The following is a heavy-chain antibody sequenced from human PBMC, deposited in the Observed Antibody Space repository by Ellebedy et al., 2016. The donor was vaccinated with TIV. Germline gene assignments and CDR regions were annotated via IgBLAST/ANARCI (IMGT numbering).Heavy chain of an antibody. CDR3: ARSGYYYGSGSYMSFDY. Sequence: SVKVSXKASGYTFTSYGFTWVRQAPGQGLEWMGGIIPIFGTANYAQKFQGRVTITADESTSTAYMELSSLRSEDTAVYYCARSGYYYGSGSYMSFDYWGQGTLVTVSS. CDR2: IIPIFGTA. J-gene: IGHJ4*02. CDR1: GYTFTSYG. V-gene: IGHV1-69*13. D-gene: IGHD3-10*01.